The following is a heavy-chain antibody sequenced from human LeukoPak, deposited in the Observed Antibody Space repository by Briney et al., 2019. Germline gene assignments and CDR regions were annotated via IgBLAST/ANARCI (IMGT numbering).Heavy chain of an antibody. D-gene: IGHD6-13*01. Sequence: SETLSLTCTVSGGSISSSPYYWGWIRQPPGKVLERIGSIYYSGTTHYNPSLKGRVTISVDTSKNQFSLKLSSVTAADTAVYYCARVGSSSWYGGLYYYYYYMDVWGKGTTVTVSS. CDR1: GGSISSSPYY. V-gene: IGHV4-39*07. CDR3: ARVGSSSWYGGLYYYYYYMDV. J-gene: IGHJ6*03. CDR2: IYYSGTT.